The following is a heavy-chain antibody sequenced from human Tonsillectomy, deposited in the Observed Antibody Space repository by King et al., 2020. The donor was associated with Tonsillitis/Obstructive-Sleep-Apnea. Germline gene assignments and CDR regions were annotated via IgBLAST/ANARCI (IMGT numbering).Heavy chain of an antibody. CDR3: ARGREEDFWGGYYTSPGPMDV. D-gene: IGHD3-3*01. J-gene: IGHJ6*03. CDR1: GESFSGYY. V-gene: IGHV4-34*01. CDR2: INHSGST. Sequence: VQLQQWGAGLLKPSETLSLTCAVYGESFSGYYWSWIRQPPGKGLEWIGEINHSGSTNYNPSLKSRVTISVDTSKNQFSLKLSSVTAADTAVYYCARGREEDFWGGYYTSPGPMDVWGEGTTVTVSS.